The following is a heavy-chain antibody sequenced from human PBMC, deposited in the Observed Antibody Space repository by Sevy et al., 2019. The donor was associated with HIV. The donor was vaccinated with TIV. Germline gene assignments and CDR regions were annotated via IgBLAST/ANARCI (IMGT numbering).Heavy chain of an antibody. V-gene: IGHV3-72*01. CDR1: GFTFSDHY. CDR2: TRNKANSYTT. J-gene: IGHJ6*02. CDR3: ARIRSYDFWSGYQYYGMDV. Sequence: GGSQRLSCAASGFTFSDHYMDWVRQAPGKGLEWVGRTRNKANSYTTEYAASVKGRFTISRDDSKNSLYLQMNSLKTEDTAVYYCARIRSYDFWSGYQYYGMDVWGQGTTVTVSS. D-gene: IGHD3-3*01.